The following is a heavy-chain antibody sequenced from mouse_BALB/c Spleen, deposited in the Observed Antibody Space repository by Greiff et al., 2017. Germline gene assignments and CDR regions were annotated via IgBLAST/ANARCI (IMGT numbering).Heavy chain of an antibody. CDR2: INPSNGGT. J-gene: IGHJ4*01. V-gene: IGHV1S81*02. CDR3: TRSYYGYDYYYAMDY. CDR1: GYTFTSYY. D-gene: IGHD1-2*01. Sequence: VQLQQPGAELVKPGASVKLSCKASGYTFTSYYMYWVKQRPGQGLEWIGGINPSNGGTNFNEKFKSKATLTVDKSSSTAYMQLSSLTSEDSAVYYCTRSYYGYDYYYAMDYWGQGTSVTVSS.